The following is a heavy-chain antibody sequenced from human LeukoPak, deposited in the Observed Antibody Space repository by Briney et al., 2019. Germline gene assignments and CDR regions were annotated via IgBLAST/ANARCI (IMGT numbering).Heavy chain of an antibody. J-gene: IGHJ4*02. CDR2: IHKSGST. V-gene: IGHV4-61*01. D-gene: IGHD1/OR15-1a*01. CDR3: AGGPLRTKIDY. CDR1: GGSVSSATDY. Sequence: SSETLSLTCTVSGGSVSSATDYWIWIRQPPGKGLEWIGYIHKSGSTNCNPSFKSRVTISADTSKNQISLQVTAVNAADTAVYYCAGGPLRTKIDYWGQGTLVTVSS.